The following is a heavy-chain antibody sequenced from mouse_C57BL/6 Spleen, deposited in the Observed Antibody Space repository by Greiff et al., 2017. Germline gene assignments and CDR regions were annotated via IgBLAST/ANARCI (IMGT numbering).Heavy chain of an antibody. CDR2: IRNKANNHAT. J-gene: IGHJ4*01. V-gene: IGHV6-6*01. CDR1: GFTFSDAW. Sequence: EVQVVESGGGLVQPGGSMTLSCAASGFTFSDAWMDWVRQSPEKGLEWVAEIRNKANNHATYYAESVKGRFTISRDDSKSSVYLQMNSLRAEDTGIYYCTPSTTSPYAMDYWGQGTSVTVSS. D-gene: IGHD1-1*01. CDR3: TPSTTSPYAMDY.